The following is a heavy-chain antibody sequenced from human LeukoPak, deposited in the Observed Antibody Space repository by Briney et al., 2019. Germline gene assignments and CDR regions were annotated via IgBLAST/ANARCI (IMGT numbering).Heavy chain of an antibody. CDR3: ARGHFWSGYYARAYYYYMDV. CDR1: GYTFTNYD. CDR2: MNPNSGNA. D-gene: IGHD3-3*02. J-gene: IGHJ6*03. Sequence: GASVKVSCKASGYTFTNYDINWVRQATGQGLEWMGWMNPNSGNAGYAQKFQGRVTMTRNTSISTAYMELSSLRSEDTAVYYCARGHFWSGYYARAYYYYMDVWGKGTTVTVSS. V-gene: IGHV1-8*01.